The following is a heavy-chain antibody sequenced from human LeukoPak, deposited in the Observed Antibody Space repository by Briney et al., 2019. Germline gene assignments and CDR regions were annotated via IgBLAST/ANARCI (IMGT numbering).Heavy chain of an antibody. Sequence: GGSLRLSCAASGFTFSSYAMHWVRQSPGKGLEWVAVISYDGSNKYYADSVKGRFAISRDISKNTLYLQMNSLRPEDTAVYYCARGPRVGAAGFVYYHYIDVWGKGTTVTVSS. J-gene: IGHJ6*03. CDR2: ISYDGSNK. CDR1: GFTFSSYA. CDR3: ARGPRVGAAGFVYYHYIDV. V-gene: IGHV3-30*09. D-gene: IGHD1-26*01.